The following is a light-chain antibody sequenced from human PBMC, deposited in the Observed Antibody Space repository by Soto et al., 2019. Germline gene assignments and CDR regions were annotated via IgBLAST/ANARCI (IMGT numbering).Light chain of an antibody. CDR2: AAS. J-gene: IGKJ3*01. Sequence: DIQMTQSPSSLSAFVGDRATINCRASQTISNSLNWYQEKPGKAPQLLIYAASNLQSGVPSRFSGSGSGTDFTLTISNLQPDDVATDYCQETYNTPFNLGPETKVD. CDR1: QTISNS. CDR3: QETYNTPFN. V-gene: IGKV1-39*01.